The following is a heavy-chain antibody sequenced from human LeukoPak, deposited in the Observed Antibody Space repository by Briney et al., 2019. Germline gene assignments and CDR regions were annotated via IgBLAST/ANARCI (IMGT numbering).Heavy chain of an antibody. J-gene: IGHJ4*02. CDR2: IWYDGTNK. CDR1: GFTFSTYG. Sequence: GSLRLSCAASGFTFSTYGMHWVRQAPGKGLEWVAIIWYDGTNKYYADSVKGRFTISRDDSKNTLYLQMNSLRAEDTAVYYCAKDWGYWGQGTLVTVSS. V-gene: IGHV3-33*06. D-gene: IGHD3-16*01. CDR3: AKDWGY.